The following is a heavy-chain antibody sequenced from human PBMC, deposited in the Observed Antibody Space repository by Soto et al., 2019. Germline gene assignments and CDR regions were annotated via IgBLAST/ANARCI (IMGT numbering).Heavy chain of an antibody. CDR2: ISGTSDSI. CDR3: ARVAVVTAAGTSDY. V-gene: IGHV3-11*06. D-gene: IGHD6-13*01. CDR1: GFTFSDYY. Sequence: QVQLVESGGGLVRPGGSLRLSCAASGFTFSDYYMTWIRQVPGKGLEWVAYISGTSDSIPYADSVKGRFTISRDNAKKSLYLRMNSLRAEDTAVYYCARVAVVTAAGTSDYWGQGTLVTVSS. J-gene: IGHJ4*02.